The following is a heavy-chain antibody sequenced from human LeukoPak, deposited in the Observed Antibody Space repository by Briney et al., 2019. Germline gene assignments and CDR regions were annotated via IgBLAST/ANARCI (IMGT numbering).Heavy chain of an antibody. CDR3: ARHGMVGATGPVY. V-gene: IGHV5-51*01. CDR2: IYPGDSDT. Sequence: HGESLKISCKGSGSSFTSYWIGWVRQMPGKGLEWMGIIYPGDSDTRYSPSFQGQVTISADKSISTAYLQWSSLKASDTAMYYCARHGMVGATGPVYWGQGTLVTVSS. J-gene: IGHJ4*02. CDR1: GSSFTSYW. D-gene: IGHD1-26*01.